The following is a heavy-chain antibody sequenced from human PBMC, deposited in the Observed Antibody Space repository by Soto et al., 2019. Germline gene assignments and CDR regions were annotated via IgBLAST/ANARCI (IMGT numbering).Heavy chain of an antibody. D-gene: IGHD2-2*01. CDR2: INPSGGST. V-gene: IGHV1-46*01. CDR3: AIIVVVPAAPQDMDV. J-gene: IGHJ6*03. Sequence: GASVKVSCKASGYTFTSYYMHWVRQAPGQGLEWMGIINPSGGSTSYAQKFQGRVTMTRDTSTSTVYMELSSLRSEDTAVYYCAIIVVVPAAPQDMDVWGKGTTVTVSS. CDR1: GYTFTSYY.